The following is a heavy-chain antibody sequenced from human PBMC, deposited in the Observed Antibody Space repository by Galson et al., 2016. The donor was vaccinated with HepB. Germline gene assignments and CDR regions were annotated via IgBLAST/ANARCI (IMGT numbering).Heavy chain of an antibody. D-gene: IGHD3-3*01. CDR3: VRGVRFWSGYRPSTEYYYMDV. CDR1: GFTFSNYW. V-gene: IGHV3-7*04. CDR2: IKYAGSEK. Sequence: SLRLSCAASGFTFSNYWMTWVRQAPGKGLEWVANIKYAGSEKCYVDSVRGRFTIAKDNAKDSLFLQMNSLRAEETAVYYCVRGVRFWSGYRPSTEYYYMDVWGTGTTVTVSS. J-gene: IGHJ6*03.